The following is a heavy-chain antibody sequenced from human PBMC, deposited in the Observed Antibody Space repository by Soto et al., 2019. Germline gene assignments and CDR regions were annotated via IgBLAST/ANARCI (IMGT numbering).Heavy chain of an antibody. J-gene: IGHJ6*02. D-gene: IGHD3-22*01. V-gene: IGHV3-48*01. CDR1: GFTFSSYS. Sequence: GGSLRLSCGASGFTFSSYSMNWVRQAPGKGLEWISHISASSRTLLYAEYEKGSITISRDNAKNSLYQKMNRQRAEDTAVYYCARSYYDSSASYASYGMDVWGQGT. CDR3: ARSYYDSSASYASYGMDV. CDR2: ISASSRTL.